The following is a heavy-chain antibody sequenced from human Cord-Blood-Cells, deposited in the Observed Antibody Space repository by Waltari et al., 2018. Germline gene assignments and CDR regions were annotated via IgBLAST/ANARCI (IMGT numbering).Heavy chain of an antibody. CDR1: GGPISRVGYY. V-gene: IGHV4-31*03. J-gene: IGHJ6*03. CDR3: ARALPIVVVPAAIGYMDV. D-gene: IGHD2-2*02. Sequence: QVQLQDSGPGLVKPSQTLSLPCTVSGGPISRVGYYWSWTRPYPGKGLEWIGYIYYSGSTYYNPSLKSRVTISVDASKNQFSLKLSSVTAADTAVYYCARALPIVVVPAAIGYMDVWGKGTTVTVSS. CDR2: IYYSGST.